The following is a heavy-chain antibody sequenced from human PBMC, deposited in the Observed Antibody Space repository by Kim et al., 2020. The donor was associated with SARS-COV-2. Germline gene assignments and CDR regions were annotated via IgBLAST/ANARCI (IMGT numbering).Heavy chain of an antibody. CDR3: TTKVY. CDR2: KTDGGTT. J-gene: IGHJ4*02. V-gene: IGHV3-15*01. Sequence: KTDGGTTDYAAPVKGRFTISRDDSKNTLYLKMNSLKTEDTAVYYCTTKVYWGQGTLVTVSS.